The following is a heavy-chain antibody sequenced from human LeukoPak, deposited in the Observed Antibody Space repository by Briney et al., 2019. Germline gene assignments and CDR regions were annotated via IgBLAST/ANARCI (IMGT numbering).Heavy chain of an antibody. V-gene: IGHV1-46*01. J-gene: IGHJ6*03. Sequence: ASVKVSCKASGYTFTSYYMHWVRQAPGQGLEWMGIINPSGGSTSYAQKFQGRVTMTRDMSTSTVYMELSSLRSEDTAVYYCARVPLGDIVVVVAATPERTYYYYYMDVWGKGTTVTVSS. CDR1: GYTFTSYY. CDR2: INPSGGST. CDR3: ARVPLGDIVVVVAATPERTYYYYYMDV. D-gene: IGHD2-15*01.